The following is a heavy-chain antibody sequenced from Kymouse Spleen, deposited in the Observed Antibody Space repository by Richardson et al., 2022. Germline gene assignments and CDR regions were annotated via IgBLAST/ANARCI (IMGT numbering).Heavy chain of an antibody. D-gene: IGHD1-7*01. J-gene: IGHJ4*02. CDR2: INHSGST. CDR3: ARGGITGTTNYFDY. V-gene: IGHV4-34*01. Sequence: QVQLQQWGAGLLKPSETLSLTCAVYGGSFSGYYWSWIRQPPGKGLEWIGEINHSGSTNYNPSLKSRVTISVDTSKNQFSLKLSSVTAADTAVYYCARGGITGTTNYFDYWGQGTLVTVSS. CDR1: GGSFSGYY.